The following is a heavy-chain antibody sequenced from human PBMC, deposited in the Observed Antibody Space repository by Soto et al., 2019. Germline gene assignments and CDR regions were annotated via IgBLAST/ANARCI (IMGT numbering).Heavy chain of an antibody. V-gene: IGHV1-69*12. Sequence: HVQLVQSGAEVKKPGSSVKVSCKASGGTFSSYAISWVRQAPGQGLEWMGGIIPIVGTANYAQKFQGRVTIAGDESTITGYMELSSLRSEDTVVYYFARGGRYSGSYEYFQHWGQGTLVTVS. J-gene: IGHJ1*01. CDR2: IIPIVGTA. D-gene: IGHD1-26*01. CDR3: ARGGRYSGSYEYFQH. CDR1: GGTFSSYA.